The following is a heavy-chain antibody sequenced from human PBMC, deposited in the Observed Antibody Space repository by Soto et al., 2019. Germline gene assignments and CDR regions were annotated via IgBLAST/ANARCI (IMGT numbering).Heavy chain of an antibody. J-gene: IGHJ1*01. D-gene: IGHD2-21*02. CDR2: IYYSGST. V-gene: IGHV4-31*03. CDR3: ARNCGGDCYSAPGYFQH. CDR1: GGSISSGGYY. Sequence: PSETLSLTCTVSGGSISSGGYYWSWIRQHPGKGLEWIGYIYYSGSTYYNPSLKSRVTISVDTSKNQFSLKLSSVTAADTAVYYCARNCGGDCYSAPGYFQHWGQGTLVTVSS.